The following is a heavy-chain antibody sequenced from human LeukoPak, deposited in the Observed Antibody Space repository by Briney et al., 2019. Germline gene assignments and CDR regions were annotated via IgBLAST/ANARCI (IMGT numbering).Heavy chain of an antibody. Sequence: PSETLSLTCTVSGGSISSYYWSWIRQPPGKGLEWIGNIYYSGSTNYNPSLKSRVTISVDTSKNQFSLKLSSVTAADTAVYYCASQWELPTMSWFDPWGQGTLVTVSS. CDR3: ASQWELPTMSWFDP. D-gene: IGHD1-26*01. CDR1: GGSISSYY. CDR2: IYYSGST. V-gene: IGHV4-59*08. J-gene: IGHJ5*02.